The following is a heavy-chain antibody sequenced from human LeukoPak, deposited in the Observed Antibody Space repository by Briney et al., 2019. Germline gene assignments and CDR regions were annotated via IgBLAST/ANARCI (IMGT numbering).Heavy chain of an antibody. CDR3: ARDLIVGTTYFDY. Sequence: GGSLRLSCAASGFTFSSYAMSWVRQAPGKGLEWVSTISGSGGSTYYAVSVKGRFTISRDKSKNTLYLQMNSLRAEDTAVYYCARDLIVGTTYFDYWGQGTLVTVSS. CDR2: ISGSGGST. D-gene: IGHD1-26*01. V-gene: IGHV3-23*01. CDR1: GFTFSSYA. J-gene: IGHJ4*02.